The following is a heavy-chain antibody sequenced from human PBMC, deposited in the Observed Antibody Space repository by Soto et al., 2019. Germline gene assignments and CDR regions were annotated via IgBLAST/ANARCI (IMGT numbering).Heavy chain of an antibody. Sequence: PSETLSLTCTVSGGSVRSGRYYWSWIRQPPGKGLEWIGYVFYSGSTRYNPSLNSRVTISVDTSKNQFSLKLTSVTAADTAMYSCARVPLPSVAVADVYYLDYWGQGNLVIVSS. J-gene: IGHJ4*02. CDR1: GGSVRSGRYY. CDR3: ARVPLPSVAVADVYYLDY. D-gene: IGHD6-19*01. V-gene: IGHV4-61*01. CDR2: VFYSGST.